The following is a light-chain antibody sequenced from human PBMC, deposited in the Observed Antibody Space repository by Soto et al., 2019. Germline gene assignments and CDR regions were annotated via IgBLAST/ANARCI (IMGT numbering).Light chain of an antibody. J-gene: IGKJ5*01. V-gene: IGKV3-11*01. CDR2: GAY. CDR1: QSVDRS. CDR3: QQYKNWHPIT. Sequence: EVILTQSPATLSLSPGERATLSCRASQSVDRSLGWHQEKPGQGPRLLLYGAYHRAPGIPARFSGSESGTDFTLNIAIVEADDVAGYYCQQYKNWHPITFGQGTRLEIK.